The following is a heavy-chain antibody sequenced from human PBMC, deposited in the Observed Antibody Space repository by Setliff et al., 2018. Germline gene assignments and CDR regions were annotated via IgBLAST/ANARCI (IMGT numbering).Heavy chain of an antibody. J-gene: IGHJ4*02. CDR2: IKQDGSEK. V-gene: IGHV3-7*01. CDR3: ARDRGSGSYFLRYFDY. Sequence: GGSLRLSCAASGFTFSRYWMSWVRQAPGKGLEWVANIKQDGSEKYYVDSVKGRFTISRDNAKNSLYLQMNSLRAEDTAVYYCARDRGSGSYFLRYFDYWGQGTLVTVS. CDR1: GFTFSRYW. D-gene: IGHD1-26*01.